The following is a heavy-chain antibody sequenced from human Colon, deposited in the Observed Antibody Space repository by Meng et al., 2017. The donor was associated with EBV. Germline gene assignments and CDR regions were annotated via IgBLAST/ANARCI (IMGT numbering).Heavy chain of an antibody. CDR1: GGSFSGYY. CDR2: INHSGST. J-gene: IGHJ4*02. D-gene: IGHD3-22*01. CDR3: ARQAPYYFDSSGRFDY. Sequence: QVQLQQWGAGLLKPSETLSLTCAVYGGSFSGYYWSWTRQPPGKGLKWIGEINHSGSTNYNPSLKSRVTISVDTSKNQFSLKMRSVTAADTAVYYCARQAPYYFDSSGRFDYWGQGTMVTVSS. V-gene: IGHV4-34*01.